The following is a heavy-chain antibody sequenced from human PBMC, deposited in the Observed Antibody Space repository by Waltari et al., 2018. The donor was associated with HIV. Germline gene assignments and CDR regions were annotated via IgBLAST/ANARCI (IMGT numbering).Heavy chain of an antibody. V-gene: IGHV1-46*03. J-gene: IGHJ4*02. CDR2: LNPSGGST. Sequence: QVQLVQSGAAVKKPGASVKVSCKASGYTFTSSYMHWVRKAPGQVLEWMEILNPSGGSTRYAQKFQGRVTMTRDTSTSTVYMELGSLRSEDTAVYYCARGHGHPDDYWGQGTLVTVSS. CDR3: ARGHGHPDDY. CDR1: GYTFTSSY.